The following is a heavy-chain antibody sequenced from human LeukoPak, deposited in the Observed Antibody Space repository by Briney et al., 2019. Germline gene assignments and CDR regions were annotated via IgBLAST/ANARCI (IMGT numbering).Heavy chain of an antibody. Sequence: RTSETLSLTCTVSGGSISSYYWSWIRQPPGKGLGWIGYIYYSGSTNYNPSLKSRVTISVDTSKNQFSLNLSSVTAADTAVYYCARESTTAGGYNWFDPWGQGTLVTVSS. CDR3: ARESTTAGGYNWFDP. J-gene: IGHJ5*02. CDR1: GGSISSYY. V-gene: IGHV4-59*01. D-gene: IGHD4-11*01. CDR2: IYYSGST.